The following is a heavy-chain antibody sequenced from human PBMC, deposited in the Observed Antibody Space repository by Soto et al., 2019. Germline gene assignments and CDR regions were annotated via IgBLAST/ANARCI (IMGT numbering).Heavy chain of an antibody. Sequence: EASVKVSCKASGYTFTSYGISWVRQAPGQGLEWMGWISAYNGNTNYAQKLQGRVTMTTDTSTSTAYMELRSLRSDDTAVYYCARDVPYYYGSSGPGDYWGQGTLVTVSS. CDR3: ARDVPYYYGSSGPGDY. CDR1: GYTFTSYG. J-gene: IGHJ4*02. D-gene: IGHD3-22*01. V-gene: IGHV1-18*04. CDR2: ISAYNGNT.